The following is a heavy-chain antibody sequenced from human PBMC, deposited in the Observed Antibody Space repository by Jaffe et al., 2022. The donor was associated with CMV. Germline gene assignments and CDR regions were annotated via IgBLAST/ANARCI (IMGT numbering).Heavy chain of an antibody. V-gene: IGHV4-34*01. D-gene: IGHD3-10*01. CDR2: INHSGST. CDR1: GGSFSGYY. CDR3: ARARGPLWFGAPNWFDP. J-gene: IGHJ5*02. Sequence: QVQLQQWGAGLLKPSETLSLTCAVYGGSFSGYYWSWIRQPPGKGLEWIGEINHSGSTNYNPSLKSRVTISVDTSKNQFSLKLSSVTAADTAVYYCARARGPLWFGAPNWFDPWGQGTLVTVSS.